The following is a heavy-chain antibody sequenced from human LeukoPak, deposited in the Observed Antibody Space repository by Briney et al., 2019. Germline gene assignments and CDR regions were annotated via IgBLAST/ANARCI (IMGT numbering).Heavy chain of an antibody. V-gene: IGHV3-30*02. CDR3: AKDYDFWSGPDAFDI. Sequence: PGGSLRLSCAASGFTFSSYGMHWVRQAPGKGLEWVASIRYDGSNTYYADSVKGRFTISRDNSKNTLYLQMNSLRAEDTAVYYCAKDYDFWSGPDAFDIWGQGAMVTVSS. CDR1: GFTFSSYG. D-gene: IGHD3-3*01. J-gene: IGHJ3*02. CDR2: IRYDGSNT.